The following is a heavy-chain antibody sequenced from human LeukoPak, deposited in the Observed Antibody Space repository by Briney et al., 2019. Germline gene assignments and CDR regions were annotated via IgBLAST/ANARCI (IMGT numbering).Heavy chain of an antibody. CDR2: ISGYNGNT. J-gene: IGHJ4*02. CDR1: GGTFSSYA. CDR3: TRDQAHYCAGSYYGV. D-gene: IGHD3-10*01. Sequence: ASVKVSCKASGGTFSSYAITWVRQAPGQGLEWMGWISGYNGNTIYAQRLQGRVTMTTDTSTSTAYMELRSLRSDDTAVYYCTRDQAHYCAGSYYGVWGQGTLVTVSS. V-gene: IGHV1-18*01.